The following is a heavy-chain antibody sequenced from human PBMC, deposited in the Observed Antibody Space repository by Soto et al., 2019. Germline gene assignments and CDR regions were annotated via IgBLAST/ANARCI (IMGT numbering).Heavy chain of an antibody. CDR3: ARERGSSWYGYYYYGMDV. D-gene: IGHD6-13*01. V-gene: IGHV1-46*01. CDR1: GYTFTSYY. CDR2: INPSGGST. J-gene: IGHJ6*02. Sequence: ASVKVSCKACGYTFTSYYMHWVRQAPGQGLEWMGIINPSGGSTSYAQKFQGRVTMTRDTSTSTVYMELSSLRAEDTAVYYCARERGSSWYGYYYYGMDVWGQGTTVTVSS.